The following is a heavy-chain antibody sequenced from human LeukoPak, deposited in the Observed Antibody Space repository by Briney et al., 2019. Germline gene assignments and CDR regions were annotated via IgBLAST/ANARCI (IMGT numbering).Heavy chain of an antibody. CDR1: GGSISSYY. CDR3: ARDYYDSSGPYYYYYMDV. D-gene: IGHD3-22*01. CDR2: IYYSGST. J-gene: IGHJ6*03. Sequence: SETLSLTCTVSGGSISSYYWSWIRQPSGKGLEWIGYIYYSGSTNYNPSLKSRVTISVDTSKNQFSLKLSSVTAADTAVYYCARDYYDSSGPYYYYYMDVWGKGTTVTVSS. V-gene: IGHV4-59*01.